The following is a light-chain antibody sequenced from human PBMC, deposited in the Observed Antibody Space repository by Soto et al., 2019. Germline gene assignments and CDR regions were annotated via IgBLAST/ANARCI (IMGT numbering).Light chain of an antibody. CDR3: QQSYSTLRT. CDR1: RSISTS. V-gene: IGKV1-39*01. CDR2: TAS. Sequence: DIQMTQSPSSLSASVGDRVTITCRASRSISTSLNWYQQKPGKAPKLLIYTASSLQSGVPSRFSGSGSGTDFTLTISSLQPEDFAIYYCQQSYSTLRTFGQGTKLEIK. J-gene: IGKJ2*01.